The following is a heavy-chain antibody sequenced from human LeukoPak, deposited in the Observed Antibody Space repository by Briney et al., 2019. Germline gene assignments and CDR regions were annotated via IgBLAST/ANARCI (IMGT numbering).Heavy chain of an antibody. V-gene: IGHV1-69*01. J-gene: IGHJ3*02. CDR1: GGSFTFTSHA. CDR2: IIPINGSA. CDR3: AGFFYDNSGDAFDI. D-gene: IGHD3-22*01. Sequence: ASVKVSCKASGGSFTFTSHAISWVRQAPGQGLEWVGGIIPINGSATYAQKFQGRVTITSDESTRTVYMELSSLRPEDSAVHYCAGFFYDNSGDAFDIWGQGTMVTVSS.